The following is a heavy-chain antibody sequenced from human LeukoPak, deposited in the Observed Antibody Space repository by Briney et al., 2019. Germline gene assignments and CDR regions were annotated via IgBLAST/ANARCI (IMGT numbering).Heavy chain of an antibody. CDR3: ARDVVTGTTWGPFDF. D-gene: IGHD1-7*01. V-gene: IGHV1-69*05. CDR2: IIPIFGTA. Sequence: GASVKVSCKASGGTFSSYAISWVRQAPGQGLEWMGGIIPIFGTANYAQKFQGRVTITTDESTSTAYMELSSLGSEDTAVYYCARDVVTGTTWGPFDFWGQGTLVTVSS. CDR1: GGTFSSYA. J-gene: IGHJ4*02.